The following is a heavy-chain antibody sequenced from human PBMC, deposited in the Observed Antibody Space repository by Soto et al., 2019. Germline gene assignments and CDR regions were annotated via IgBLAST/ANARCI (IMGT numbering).Heavy chain of an antibody. CDR2: INAGNGNT. J-gene: IGHJ4*02. D-gene: IGHD2-8*01. CDR1: GYTFTSYA. CDR3: ARDPTSIGYCTNGVCYTFDY. Sequence: VASVKVSCKASGYTFTSYAMHWVRQAPGQRLEWMGWINAGNGNTKYSQKFQGRFTISRDNSKNTLYLQMNSLRAEDTAVYYCARDPTSIGYCTNGVCYTFDYWGQETLVTVSS. V-gene: IGHV1-3*01.